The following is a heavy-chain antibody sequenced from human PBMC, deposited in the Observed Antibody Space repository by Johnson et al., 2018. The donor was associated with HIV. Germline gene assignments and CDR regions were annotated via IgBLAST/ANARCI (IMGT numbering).Heavy chain of an antibody. D-gene: IGHD1-26*01. CDR2: IKQDGSEK. Sequence: VQLVESGGGLVQPGGSLRVSCAASGFTFSSYWMSWVRQAPGKGLEWVANIKQDGSEKYYVDSVKGRFTISRDNAKNSLYLQMNSLRAEDTAVYYCARDGWEQRGETVGDGFDIWGQGTMVTVSS. V-gene: IGHV3-7*05. CDR3: ARDGWEQRGETVGDGFDI. CDR1: GFTFSSYW. J-gene: IGHJ3*02.